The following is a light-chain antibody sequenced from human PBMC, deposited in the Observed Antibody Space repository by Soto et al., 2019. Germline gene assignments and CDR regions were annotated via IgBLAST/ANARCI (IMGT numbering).Light chain of an antibody. CDR3: AAWDDSLNGWV. CDR2: SNN. CDR1: SSNIGSNT. J-gene: IGLJ3*02. V-gene: IGLV1-44*01. Sequence: QSVLTQPPSASGTPGQRVTISCSGSSSNIGSNTVNWYPQLPGTAPKLLIYSNNQRPSGVPDRLSGSKSGTSGSLAISGLQSEDEDDYYCAAWDDSLNGWVFGGGTKLTVL.